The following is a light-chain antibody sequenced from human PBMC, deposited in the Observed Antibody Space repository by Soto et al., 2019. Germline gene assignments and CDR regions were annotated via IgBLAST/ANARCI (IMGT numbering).Light chain of an antibody. Sequence: DIQMTQSPSTLSASVGDRVSITCRASQRVNTCLAWYQQKPGKAPTLLIYDASSLQSGVPSRFSGSGSGTDFTLTISSLQPEDFATYYCQQSYSTPPWTFGQGTKV. CDR2: DAS. CDR3: QQSYSTPPWT. CDR1: QRVNTC. V-gene: IGKV1-39*01. J-gene: IGKJ1*01.